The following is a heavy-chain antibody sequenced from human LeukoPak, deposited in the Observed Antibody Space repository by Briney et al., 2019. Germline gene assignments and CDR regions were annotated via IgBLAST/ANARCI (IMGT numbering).Heavy chain of an antibody. D-gene: IGHD3-3*01. CDR3: ARGLLRFLEWSPPVYYGMDV. CDR2: INHSGST. V-gene: IGHV4-34*01. Sequence: SETLSLTCAVYGGSFSGHYWSWIRQPPGKGLGWIGEINHSGSTNYDPSLKSRVTISVDTSKNQLSLKLSSVTAADTAVYYCARGLLRFLEWSPPVYYGMDVWGQGTTVTVSS. J-gene: IGHJ6*02. CDR1: GGSFSGHY.